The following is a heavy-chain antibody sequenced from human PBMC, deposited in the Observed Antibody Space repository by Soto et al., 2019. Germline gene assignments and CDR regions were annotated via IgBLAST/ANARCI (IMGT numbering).Heavy chain of an antibody. Sequence: ASVKVSCKASGYTFTGYYMHWVPQAPGQGLEWMGWINPNSGGTNYAQKFQGWVTMTRDTSISTAYMELSRLRSDDTAVYYCARGAREGRYFDWLSFDYWGQGTLVTVSS. D-gene: IGHD3-9*01. J-gene: IGHJ4*02. CDR1: GYTFTGYY. CDR3: ARGAREGRYFDWLSFDY. V-gene: IGHV1-2*04. CDR2: INPNSGGT.